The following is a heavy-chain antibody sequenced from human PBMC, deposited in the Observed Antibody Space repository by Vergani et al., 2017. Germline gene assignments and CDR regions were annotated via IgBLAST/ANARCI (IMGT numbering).Heavy chain of an antibody. CDR1: GYTFTSFD. CDR2: MNPNRGNT. J-gene: IGHJ5*02. Sequence: QLQLVQSGAEVKKLGAPVKFSCKASGYTFTSFDINWVRQATGQGLEWMGWMNPNRGNTGYAQKFPGRVTMTRNTSISTAYMELSSLRSEDTAVYYCARAAWVVRRMNWFDPWGQGTLVTVSS. V-gene: IGHV1-8*01. D-gene: IGHD3-10*01. CDR3: ARAAWVVRRMNWFDP.